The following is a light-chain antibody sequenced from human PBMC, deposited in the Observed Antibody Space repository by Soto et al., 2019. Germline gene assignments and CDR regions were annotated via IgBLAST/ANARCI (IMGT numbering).Light chain of an antibody. CDR2: EVS. CDR1: SSDVGDYNY. J-gene: IGLJ1*01. Sequence: LTQPPSASGSPGQSVTISCTGTSSDVGDYNYVSWYQQHPGKAPKLMIYEVSKRPSGVPDRFSGSKSGNTASLTVSGLQAEDEADYYCSSYAGSNNRVFGTGTKVTVL. CDR3: SSYAGSNNRV. V-gene: IGLV2-8*01.